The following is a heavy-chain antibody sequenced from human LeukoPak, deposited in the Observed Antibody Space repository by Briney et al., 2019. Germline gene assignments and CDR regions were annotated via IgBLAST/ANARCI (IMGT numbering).Heavy chain of an antibody. Sequence: PGGSLRLSCAASGFTFSSYVMHWVRQAPGKGLEWVSVIYSGGSTYYADSVKGRFTISRDNSKNTLYFQMNSLRAEDTAVYYCARDGGYGSGAFDIWGQGTMVTVSS. J-gene: IGHJ3*02. CDR3: ARDGGYGSGAFDI. V-gene: IGHV3-66*01. D-gene: IGHD3-10*01. CDR1: GFTFSSYV. CDR2: IYSGGST.